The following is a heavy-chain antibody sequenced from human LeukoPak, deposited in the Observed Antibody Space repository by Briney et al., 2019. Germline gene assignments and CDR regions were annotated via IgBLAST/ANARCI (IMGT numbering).Heavy chain of an antibody. V-gene: IGHV3-23*01. J-gene: IGHJ4*02. CDR1: GFTFSIYA. CDR2: ISGSGGST. CDR3: AKDYSGSWYYFDY. Sequence: GGSLRLSCAASGFTFSIYAITWVRQAPGQGLKWVSTISGSGGSTYYADSVKGRFTMSRDNSKNTLYLQMNSLRPEDTAIYYCAKDYSGSWYYFDYWGQGTLVTVSS. D-gene: IGHD6-13*01.